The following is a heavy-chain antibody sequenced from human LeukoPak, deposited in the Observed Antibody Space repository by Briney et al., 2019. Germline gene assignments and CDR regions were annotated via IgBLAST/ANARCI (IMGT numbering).Heavy chain of an antibody. CDR3: ARDQGSGWLFDY. Sequence: PGGSLRLSCAASGFTFSSYEMNWVRQAPGKGLEWVSYISSSGSTIYYADSVKGRFTISRDNAKNSLYLQTNNLRAEDTAVYYCARDQGSGWLFDYWGQGTLVTISS. D-gene: IGHD6-19*01. CDR2: ISSSGSTI. CDR1: GFTFSSYE. J-gene: IGHJ4*02. V-gene: IGHV3-48*03.